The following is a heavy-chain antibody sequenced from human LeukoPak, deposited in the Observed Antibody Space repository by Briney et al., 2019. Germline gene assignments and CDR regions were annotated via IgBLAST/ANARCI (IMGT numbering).Heavy chain of an antibody. D-gene: IGHD5-18*01. J-gene: IGHJ3*02. V-gene: IGHV1-69*13. CDR1: GGTFSSYA. CDR2: IIPIFGTA. Sequence: SVKVSCKASGGTFSSYAISWVRQAPGQGLEWMGGIIPIFGTANHAQKFQGRVTITADESTSTAYMELSSLRSEDTAVYYCARTTGRIQLWLLSRADDAFDIWGQGTMVTVSS. CDR3: ARTTGRIQLWLLSRADDAFDI.